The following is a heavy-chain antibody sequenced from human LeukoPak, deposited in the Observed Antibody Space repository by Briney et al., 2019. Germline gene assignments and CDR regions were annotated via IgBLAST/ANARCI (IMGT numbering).Heavy chain of an antibody. CDR2: ISSSSSYI. CDR1: GFTFSSYS. Sequence: GGSLRLSCAASGFTFSSYSMNWVRQAPGKGLEWVSSISSSSSYIYYADSVKGRFTISRDNAKNSLYLQMNSLRAEDTAVYYCARSMEGWRWFGGLYYYHYYYMDVWGKGTTVTVSS. CDR3: ARSMEGWRWFGGLYYYHYYYMDV. D-gene: IGHD3-10*01. J-gene: IGHJ6*03. V-gene: IGHV3-21*01.